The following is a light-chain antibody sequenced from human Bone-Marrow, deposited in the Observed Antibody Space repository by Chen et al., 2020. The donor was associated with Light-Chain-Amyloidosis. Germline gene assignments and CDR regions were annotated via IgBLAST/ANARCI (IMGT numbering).Light chain of an antibody. CDR2: DDS. J-gene: IGLJ3*02. CDR1: NIGSTS. V-gene: IGLV3-21*02. Sequence: SYVLTQPSSVSVAPGQTDTIACGGNNIGSTSVHWYQQTPGQAPLLVVYDDSDRPSGIPGRLSGSTSGNTATLTISRVEAGDEADYYCQVWDRSSDRPVFGGGTKLTVL. CDR3: QVWDRSSDRPV.